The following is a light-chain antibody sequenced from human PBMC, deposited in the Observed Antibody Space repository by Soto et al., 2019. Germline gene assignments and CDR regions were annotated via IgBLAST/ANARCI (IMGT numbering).Light chain of an antibody. J-gene: IGLJ2*01. Sequence: QLVLTQSPSASASLGASVKLTCTLSSGHSSYAIAWHQQQPEKGPRYLMKLSSDGSHSKGDGIPDRFSGSSSGAERYLIISSLQSEDEADYYCQTWGTAIVVFGGGTKLIVL. CDR3: QTWGTAIVV. CDR1: SGHSSYA. CDR2: LSSDGSH. V-gene: IGLV4-69*01.